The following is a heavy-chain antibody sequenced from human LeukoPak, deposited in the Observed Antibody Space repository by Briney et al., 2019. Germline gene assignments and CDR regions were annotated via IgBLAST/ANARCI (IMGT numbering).Heavy chain of an antibody. Sequence: PGGSLRLSCAASGFTFSSYAMSWVRQAPGKGLEWVSAISGSGGSTYYADSVKGRFTISRDNSKNTLYLQMNSLRAEDTAVYYCAKNGVPNYYYYYMDVWGKGTTVTVSS. CDR3: AKNGVPNYYYYYMDV. V-gene: IGHV3-23*01. D-gene: IGHD2-8*01. CDR1: GFTFSSYA. CDR2: ISGSGGST. J-gene: IGHJ6*03.